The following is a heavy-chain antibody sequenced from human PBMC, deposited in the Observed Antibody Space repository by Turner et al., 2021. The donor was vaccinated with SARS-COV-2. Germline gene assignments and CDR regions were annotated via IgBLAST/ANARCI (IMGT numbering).Heavy chain of an antibody. CDR1: GYTFTDHY. V-gene: IGHV1-2*02. D-gene: IGHD3-10*01. CDR3: ARGLRDFDL. J-gene: IGHJ2*01. Sequence: QVQLVQSGAEVKKPGASVKVSCKASGYTFTDHYLHWVRQAPGQGLEWMGWINPHNGDTAYAPKFQDRVTLTRDTSLSTAYMEVTRLRSDDTAVYYCARGLRDFDLWGRGTLVTVSS. CDR2: INPHNGDT.